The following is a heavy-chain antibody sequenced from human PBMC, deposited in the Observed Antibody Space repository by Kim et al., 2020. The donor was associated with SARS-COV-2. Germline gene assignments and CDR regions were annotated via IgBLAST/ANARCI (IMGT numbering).Heavy chain of an antibody. D-gene: IGHD5-12*01. Sequence: NPSLKSRVTISVDTSKTQFSLKLSSVTAADTAVYYCARSSVVSGYDLLDYWGQGTLVTVSS. J-gene: IGHJ4*02. CDR3: ARSSVVSGYDLLDY. V-gene: IGHV4-59*01.